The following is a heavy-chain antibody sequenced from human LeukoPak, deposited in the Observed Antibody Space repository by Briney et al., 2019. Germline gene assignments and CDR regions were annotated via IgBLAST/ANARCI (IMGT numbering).Heavy chain of an antibody. D-gene: IGHD3-22*01. V-gene: IGHV3-21*04. CDR2: ISSSSSYI. CDR1: GFTFSSYS. Sequence: GGSLRLSCAASGFTFSSYSMNWVRQAPGKGLEWVSSISSSSSYIYYADSVKGRFTISRDNAKNSLYLQMNSLRSEDTAVYYCARSYGSSGYYSFDYWGQGTLVTVSS. J-gene: IGHJ4*02. CDR3: ARSYGSSGYYSFDY.